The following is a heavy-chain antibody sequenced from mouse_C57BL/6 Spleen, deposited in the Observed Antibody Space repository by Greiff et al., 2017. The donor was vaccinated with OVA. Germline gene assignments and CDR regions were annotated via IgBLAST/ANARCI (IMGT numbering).Heavy chain of an antibody. V-gene: IGHV1-15*01. CDR2: IDPETGGT. D-gene: IGHD1-1*01. CDR1: GYTFTDYE. CDR3: TRKEDYYGSSYGY. J-gene: IGHJ2*01. Sequence: VQLQQSGAELVRPGASVTLSCKASGYTFTDYEMHWVKQTPVHGLEWIGAIDPETGGTAYNQKFKGKAILTADKSSSTAYMELRSLTSEDSAVYYCTRKEDYYGSSYGYWGQGTTLTVSS.